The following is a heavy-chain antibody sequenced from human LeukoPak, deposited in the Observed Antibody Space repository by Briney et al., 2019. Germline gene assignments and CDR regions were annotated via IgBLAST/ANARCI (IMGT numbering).Heavy chain of an antibody. J-gene: IGHJ3*02. CDR3: ARGRRDGYNLIDAFDI. V-gene: IGHV3-48*04. CDR1: GFTFTSYS. CDR2: ITTSSSTI. Sequence: GGSLRLSCAASGFTFTSYSMNWVRQAPGKGLEWVSYITTSSSTINYADSLKGRFTISRDNAKNSLYLQMNSLRAEDTALYYCARGRRDGYNLIDAFDIWGQGTMVTVSS. D-gene: IGHD5-24*01.